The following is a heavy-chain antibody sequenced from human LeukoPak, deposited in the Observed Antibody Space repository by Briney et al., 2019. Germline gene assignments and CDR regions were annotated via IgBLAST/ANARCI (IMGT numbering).Heavy chain of an antibody. J-gene: IGHJ4*02. V-gene: IGHV6-1*01. CDR2: TYYRSKWYN. CDR3: ARSLGYCSGGSCYPHDNFDY. Sequence: SQTLSLTCAISGDSVPSNSAAWNWIRQSPSRGLEWLGRTYYRSKWYNDYAVSVKSRITINPDTSKNQFSLQLNSVTPEDTAVYYCARSLGYCSGGSCYPHDNFDYWGQGTLVTVSS. D-gene: IGHD2-15*01. CDR1: GDSVPSNSAA.